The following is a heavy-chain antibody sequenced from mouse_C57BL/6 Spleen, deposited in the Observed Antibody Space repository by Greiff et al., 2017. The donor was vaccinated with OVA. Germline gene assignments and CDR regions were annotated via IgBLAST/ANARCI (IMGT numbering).Heavy chain of an antibody. CDR1: GYTFTSYG. D-gene: IGHD1-1*01. J-gene: IGHJ2*01. V-gene: IGHV1-81*01. CDR2: IYPRSGNT. CDR3: ARPSSTVGERGD. Sequence: QVQLKESGAELARPGASVKLSCKASGYTFTSYGISWVKQRTGQGLEWIGEIYPRSGNTYYNEKFKGKATLTADKSSSTAYMELRSLTSEDSAVYVCARPSSTVGERGDWGQGTTLTVSS.